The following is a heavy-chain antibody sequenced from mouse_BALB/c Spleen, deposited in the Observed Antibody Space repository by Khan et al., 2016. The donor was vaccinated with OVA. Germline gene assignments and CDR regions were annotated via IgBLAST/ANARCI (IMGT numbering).Heavy chain of an antibody. CDR1: GYTFTSHT. J-gene: IGHJ4*01. V-gene: IGHV1-4*01. CDR2: INPSSGYT. Sequence: QVQLQQSGAELARPGASVKMSCKASGYTFTSHTMHWVKQRPGQGLEWIGYINPSSGYTNYNPKFHDKATLTADKSSSTAYLQLSSLTSEDSAVLYSARRTTEYAMDYWGQGTSVTVSS. D-gene: IGHD2-14*01. CDR3: ARRTTEYAMDY.